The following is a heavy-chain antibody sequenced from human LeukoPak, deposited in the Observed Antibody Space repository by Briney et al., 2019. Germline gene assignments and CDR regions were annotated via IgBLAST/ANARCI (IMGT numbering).Heavy chain of an antibody. CDR1: GFTFSSYG. Sequence: PGGSLRLSCAASGFTFSSYGMHWVRQAPGKGLEWVAVISYDGSNKYYADSVKGRFTISRDNSKNTLHLQMNSLRAEDTAVYYCAKYYYDSSGNCPFDYWGQGTLVTVSS. D-gene: IGHD3-22*01. CDR3: AKYYYDSSGNCPFDY. J-gene: IGHJ4*02. CDR2: ISYDGSNK. V-gene: IGHV3-30*18.